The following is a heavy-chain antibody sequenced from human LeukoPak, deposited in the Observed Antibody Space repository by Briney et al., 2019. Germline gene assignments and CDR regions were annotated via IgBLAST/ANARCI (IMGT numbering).Heavy chain of an antibody. V-gene: IGHV3-23*01. D-gene: IGHD3-10*01. Sequence: GGSLRLSCAASGSGFIFSNYGMRWVRQAPGKGLEWVSAISGTGASTFYADSVKGRCIVSRGNPKNSLFLQMNSLKAEDTAVYYCARGLWFGEFGYDYWGQGTLVSVSS. CDR2: ISGTGAST. J-gene: IGHJ4*02. CDR1: GSGFIFSNYG. CDR3: ARGLWFGEFGYDY.